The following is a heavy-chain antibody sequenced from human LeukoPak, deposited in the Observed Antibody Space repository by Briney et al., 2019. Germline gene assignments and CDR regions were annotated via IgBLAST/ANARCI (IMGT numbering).Heavy chain of an antibody. J-gene: IGHJ4*02. Sequence: SETLSLTCTVSGGSISSSSYYWGWIRQPPGKGLEWIGSIYYSGSTYYSPSLKSRVTISVDTSKNQFSLKLSPVTAADTAVYYCGRYTSSWEAVFDYWGQGTLVTVSS. V-gene: IGHV4-39*01. CDR2: IYYSGST. D-gene: IGHD6-13*01. CDR3: GRYTSSWEAVFDY. CDR1: GGSISSSSYY.